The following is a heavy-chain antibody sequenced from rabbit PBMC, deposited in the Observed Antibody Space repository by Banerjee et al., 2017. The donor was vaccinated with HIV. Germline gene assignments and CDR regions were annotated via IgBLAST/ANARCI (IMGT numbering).Heavy chain of an antibody. Sequence: QEQLEESGGDLVKPEGSLTLTCTASGFSFSNKYVMCWVRQAPGKGLEWIACINTSSGSTVYANWAKGRFTISKTSSTTVTLQMTSLTAADTATYFCAGGGAGYAGDDYARPNFGLWGPGTLVTVS. D-gene: IGHD6-1*01. CDR2: INTSSGST. J-gene: IGHJ4*01. V-gene: IGHV1S45*01. CDR1: GFSFSNKYV. CDR3: AGGGAGYAGDDYARPNFGL.